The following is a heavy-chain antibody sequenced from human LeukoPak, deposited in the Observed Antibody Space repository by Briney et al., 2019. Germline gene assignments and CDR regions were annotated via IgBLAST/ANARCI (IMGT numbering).Heavy chain of an antibody. V-gene: IGHV3-9*01. J-gene: IGHJ3*02. D-gene: IGHD6-19*01. CDR2: ISWNSGSI. Sequence: GGSLRLSCAASGFTFDDYAMHWVRQAPGKGLEWVSGISWNSGSIGYADSVKGRFTISRDNAKNSLYLQMNSLRAEDTALYYCAKDIEVAGTIGYAFDIWGQGTMVTVSS. CDR1: GFTFDDYA. CDR3: AKDIEVAGTIGYAFDI.